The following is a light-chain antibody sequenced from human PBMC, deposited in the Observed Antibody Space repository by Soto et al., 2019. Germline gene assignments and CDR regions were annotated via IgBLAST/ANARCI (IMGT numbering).Light chain of an antibody. V-gene: IGLV2-23*01. CDR1: SSDVGSYDL. J-gene: IGLJ2*01. Sequence: QSALTQPASVSGSPGQSITISCTGTSSDVGSYDLVSWYQQHPGKAPKVMIYEGSKRPSGVSNRFSGSKSGNTASLTISGLQAEDEADYYCCSYAGRSTLIFGGGTQLTVL. CDR3: CSYAGRSTLI. CDR2: EGS.